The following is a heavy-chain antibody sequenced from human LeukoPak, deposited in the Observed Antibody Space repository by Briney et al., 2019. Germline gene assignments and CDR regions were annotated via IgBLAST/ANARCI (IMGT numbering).Heavy chain of an antibody. CDR2: IIPIFGTA. D-gene: IGHD2-15*01. J-gene: IGHJ4*02. Sequence: ASVKVSCKASGGTFSSYAISWVRQAPGQGLEWMGGIIPIFGTANYAQKFQGRVTITRDTSASTAYMELSSLRSEDTAVYYCARVRGVAATFGYWGQGTLVTVSS. CDR1: GGTFSSYA. V-gene: IGHV1-69*05. CDR3: ARVRGVAATFGY.